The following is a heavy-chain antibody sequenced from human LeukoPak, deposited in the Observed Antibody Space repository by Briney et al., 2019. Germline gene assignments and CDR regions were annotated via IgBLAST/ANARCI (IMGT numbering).Heavy chain of an antibody. CDR1: GGSISGYY. CDR3: ARHFTYYYDSSGYPRDAFDI. J-gene: IGHJ3*02. V-gene: IGHV4-59*08. Sequence: KPSETLPLTCTVSGGSISGYYWSWIRQSSGNGLVWIGYMYYSGSTNYNPSLKSRVTMSVDMSKNNFSLKLSSVTAADTALYYCARHFTYYYDSSGYPRDAFDIWGPGTMPTVSS. D-gene: IGHD3-22*01. CDR2: MYYSGST.